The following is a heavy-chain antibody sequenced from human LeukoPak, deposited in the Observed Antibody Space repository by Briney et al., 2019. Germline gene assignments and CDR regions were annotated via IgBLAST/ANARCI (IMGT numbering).Heavy chain of an antibody. J-gene: IGHJ4*02. CDR3: ARQDSGTYSRFDY. CDR2: IYPGESDT. D-gene: IGHD1-26*01. V-gene: IGHV5-51*01. CDR1: GYSFSNYW. Sequence: KIGESLKISCKASGYSFSNYWIGWVRQMPGKGLEWMGIIYPGESDTRYSPSFQGQDTNSADKSISTASLQWSSLKASDTAMYYCARQDSGTYSRFDYWGQGTLVTDSS.